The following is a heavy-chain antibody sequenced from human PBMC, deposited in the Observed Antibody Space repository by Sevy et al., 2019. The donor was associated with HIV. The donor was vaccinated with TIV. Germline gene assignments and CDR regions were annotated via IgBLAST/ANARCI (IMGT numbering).Heavy chain of an antibody. Sequence: SETLSLSCSVSGGSVSSGTYYWSWIRQPPGKGLEWIGHIYKTGSTNYKLSLQSRVSISVDTYTNQFSLRLRSVTAADTAVYYCARVPRGQLWYSGSLGGYYYHMDVWGKGTTVTVSS. D-gene: IGHD3-16*01. J-gene: IGHJ6*03. CDR2: IYKTGST. CDR1: GGSVSSGTYY. CDR3: ARVPRGQLWYSGSLGGYYYHMDV. V-gene: IGHV4-61*01.